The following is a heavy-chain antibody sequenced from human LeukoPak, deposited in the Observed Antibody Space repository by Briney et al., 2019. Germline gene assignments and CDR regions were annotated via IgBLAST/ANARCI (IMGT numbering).Heavy chain of an antibody. V-gene: IGHV1-8*01. CDR3: ARTCSAPYYYYYYGMDV. CDR1: GYTFTSYD. Sequence: ASVKVSCKASGYTFTSYDINWVRQATGQGLEWMGWMNPNSGNTGYAQKFQGRVTMTRNTSISTAYMELSSLRSEDTAVYYCARTCSAPYYYYYYGMDVWGQGTTVTVSS. J-gene: IGHJ6*02. CDR2: MNPNSGNT. D-gene: IGHD2-8*01.